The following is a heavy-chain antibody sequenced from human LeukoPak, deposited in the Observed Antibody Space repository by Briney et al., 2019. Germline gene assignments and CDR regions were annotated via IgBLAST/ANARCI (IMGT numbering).Heavy chain of an antibody. CDR3: ARDPDFWTGYYYFDY. V-gene: IGHV4-39*07. D-gene: IGHD3/OR15-3a*01. CDR2: IYYSGST. CDR1: GGSISSSSYY. J-gene: IGHJ4*02. Sequence: SETLSLTCTVSGGSISSSSYYWGWIRQPPGKGLEWIGSIYYSGSTYYNPSLKSRVTISIDTSKNQFSLKVNSVTAADTAVYYCARDPDFWTGYYYFDYWGQGSLVTVSS.